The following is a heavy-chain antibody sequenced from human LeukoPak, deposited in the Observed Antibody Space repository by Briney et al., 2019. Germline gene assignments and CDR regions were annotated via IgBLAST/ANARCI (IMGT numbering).Heavy chain of an antibody. Sequence: SGGSLRLSCAASGFTFSRYWMYCVRQAPGKGLVWVSRINTDGSVTNYADSVKGRLTISRDNTKNTLYLQMNSLRVEDTAMYYCATSGWYGNGDYWGQGTLVIVSS. CDR1: GFTFSRYW. CDR2: INTDGSVT. V-gene: IGHV3-74*01. J-gene: IGHJ4*02. CDR3: ATSGWYGNGDY. D-gene: IGHD6-19*01.